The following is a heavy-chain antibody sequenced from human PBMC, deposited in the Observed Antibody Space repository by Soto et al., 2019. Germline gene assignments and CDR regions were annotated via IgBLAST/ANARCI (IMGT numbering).Heavy chain of an antibody. D-gene: IGHD3-10*01. CDR1: GGSITSAGYY. V-gene: IGHV4-31*03. CDR2: IYYTGRT. Sequence: QVQLQESGPGLVKPSQTLSLTCIVSGGSITSAGYYWSWVRQHPGKRLEWIGNIYYTGRTYYNPSLKSRVSMEVDTANNHFSLTLHSLTSADTAVYFCARPPSLIISPMDVWGLGTTVTVSS. J-gene: IGHJ6*02. CDR3: ARPPSLIISPMDV.